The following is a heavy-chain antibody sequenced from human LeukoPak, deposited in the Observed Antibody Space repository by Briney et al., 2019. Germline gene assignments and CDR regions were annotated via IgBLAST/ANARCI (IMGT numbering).Heavy chain of an antibody. CDR1: GDPISTYH. CDR2: MQSTGNS. CDR3: ARDKRHSYGRYFAH. D-gene: IGHD5-18*01. Sequence: SETLSLTCSVFGDPISTYHWNWIRKPPGKGLEWIAYMQSTGNSQYNPSLKSRVAMSVDTSKNQVVLNLSSVTAADTAVYYCARDKRHSYGRYFAHWGQGMLVTVSS. J-gene: IGHJ4*02. V-gene: IGHV4-59*01.